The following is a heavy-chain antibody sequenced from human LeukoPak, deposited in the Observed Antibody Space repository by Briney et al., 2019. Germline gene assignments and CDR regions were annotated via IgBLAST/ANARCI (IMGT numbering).Heavy chain of an antibody. CDR3: AREKAFAYCSSTSCYNGMDV. CDR2: INPNSGGT. Sequence: ASVKVSCKASGYTFTGYYMHWVRQAPGQGLEWMGWINPNSGGTNYAQKFQGWVTMTRDTSISTAYMELSRLRSDDTAVYYCAREKAFAYCSSTSCYNGMDVWGQGTTVTVSS. J-gene: IGHJ6*02. CDR1: GYTFTGYY. V-gene: IGHV1-2*04. D-gene: IGHD2-2*02.